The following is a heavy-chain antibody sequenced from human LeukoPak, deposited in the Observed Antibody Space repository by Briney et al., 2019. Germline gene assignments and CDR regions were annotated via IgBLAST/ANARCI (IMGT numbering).Heavy chain of an antibody. Sequence: PGGSLRLSCAASGFTFSSYWMSWVRQAPGKGLEWVANIKQDGSEKYYVDSVKGRFTISRDNSKNTLYLQMNSLRAEDTAVYYCASSYSYGYQPLWGQGTLVTVSS. D-gene: IGHD5-18*01. V-gene: IGHV3-7*01. CDR1: GFTFSSYW. CDR2: IKQDGSEK. J-gene: IGHJ4*02. CDR3: ASSYSYGYQPL.